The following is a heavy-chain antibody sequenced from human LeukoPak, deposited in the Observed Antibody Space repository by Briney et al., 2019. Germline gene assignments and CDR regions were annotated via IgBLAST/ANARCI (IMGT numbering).Heavy chain of an antibody. V-gene: IGHV3-30*02. CDR1: GFTFSSYG. CDR2: IRYDGSNK. Sequence: SGGSLRLSCAASGFTFSSYGMHWVRQAPGKGLEWVAFIRYDGSNKYYADSVKGRFTISRDNAKNSLYLQMNSLRAEDTAVYYCARAIADTAMAPDYWGQGTLVTVSS. J-gene: IGHJ4*02. CDR3: ARAIADTAMAPDY. D-gene: IGHD5-18*01.